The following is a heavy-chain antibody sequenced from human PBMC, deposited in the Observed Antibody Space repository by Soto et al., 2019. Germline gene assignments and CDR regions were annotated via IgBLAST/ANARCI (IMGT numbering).Heavy chain of an antibody. CDR1: AYRFASYG. V-gene: IGHV1-18*01. D-gene: IGHD3-10*01. J-gene: IGHJ4*02. CDR2: ISVYNGNT. Sequence: ASLKVSCKASAYRFASYGICSVRQAPGQGLEWMGWISVYNGNTTYEQNFQDRVTMTTDTSTSTAYMELRSLRSDDTAVFYCAREMVRGVGSDYWGQGTLVTVSS. CDR3: AREMVRGVGSDY.